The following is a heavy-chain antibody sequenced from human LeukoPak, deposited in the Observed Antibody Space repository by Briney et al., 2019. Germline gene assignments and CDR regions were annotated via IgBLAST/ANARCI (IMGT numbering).Heavy chain of an antibody. V-gene: IGHV3-66*01. J-gene: IGHJ5*02. CDR2: IYSSGST. CDR3: ARVLGSDGNNWFDP. Sequence: AGSLTLSCAASGFTVSSNYMSWVRQAPGKGLEWVSVIYSSGSTYYADSVKGRFTISVDTSKNTLYLQMNSLRAEDTAVYYCARVLGSDGNNWFDPWGQGTLVTVSS. D-gene: IGHD3-16*01. CDR1: GFTVSSNY.